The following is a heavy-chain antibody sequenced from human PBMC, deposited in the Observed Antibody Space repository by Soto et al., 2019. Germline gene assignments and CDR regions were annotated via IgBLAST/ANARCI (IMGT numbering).Heavy chain of an antibody. D-gene: IGHD3-9*01. V-gene: IGHV3-33*01. J-gene: IGHJ4*02. Sequence: GGSLRLSCAASGFTFSSYGTHWVRQAPGKGLEWVAVIWYDGSNKYYADSVKGRFTISRDNSKNTLYLQMNSLRAEDTAVYYCARDKDDILTGPDYYFDYWGQGTLVTVSS. CDR2: IWYDGSNK. CDR1: GFTFSSYG. CDR3: ARDKDDILTGPDYYFDY.